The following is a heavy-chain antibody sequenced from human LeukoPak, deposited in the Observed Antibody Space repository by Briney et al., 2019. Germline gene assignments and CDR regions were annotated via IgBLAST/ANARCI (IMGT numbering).Heavy chain of an antibody. CDR1: GFTVSSNY. Sequence: GGSLRLSCAASGFTVSSNYMSWVRQAPGKGLEWVSVIYSGGSTYYADSVKGRFTISRDNSKNTLYLQMNSLRAEDTAVYYCARGYYYDSSGYYPHFDYWGQGTLVTVSS. D-gene: IGHD3-22*01. CDR2: IYSGGST. CDR3: ARGYYYDSSGYYPHFDY. V-gene: IGHV3-53*01. J-gene: IGHJ4*02.